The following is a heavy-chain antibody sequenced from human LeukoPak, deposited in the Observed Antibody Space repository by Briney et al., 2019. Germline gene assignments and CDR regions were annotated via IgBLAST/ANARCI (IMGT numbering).Heavy chain of an antibody. D-gene: IGHD3-10*01. CDR1: GFTFSSYS. V-gene: IGHV3-21*01. Sequence: GGSLRLSSAASGFTFSSYSMNWVRQAPGRGLEWVSSISSSSSYIYYADSVKGRFTISRDNAKNSLYLQMNSLRAEDTAVYYCARDMRDLWFGELATDYWGRGTLVTVSS. CDR2: ISSSSSYI. CDR3: ARDMRDLWFGELATDY. J-gene: IGHJ4*02.